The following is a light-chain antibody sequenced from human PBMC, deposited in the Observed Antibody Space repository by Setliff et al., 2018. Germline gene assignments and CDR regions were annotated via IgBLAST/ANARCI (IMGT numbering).Light chain of an antibody. J-gene: IGLJ1*01. CDR1: SSNIGSNT. CDR2: RNN. Sequence: ASGTPGQRVTISCSGSSSNIGSNTVNWYQQLPGTAPKLLIYRNNQRPSGVPDRFSGSKSGTSASLAISGLQSEDEADYYCAAWDDSLNGDVFGTGTKVTVL. CDR3: AAWDDSLNGDV. V-gene: IGLV1-44*01.